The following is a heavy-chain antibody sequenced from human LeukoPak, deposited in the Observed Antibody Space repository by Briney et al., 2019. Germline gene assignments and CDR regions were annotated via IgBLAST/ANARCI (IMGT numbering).Heavy chain of an antibody. CDR2: INPSGGST. J-gene: IGHJ4*02. Sequence: ASVKVSCKASGYTFTSYYMHWVRQAPGQGLEWMGIINPSGGSTSYAQKFQGRVTMTRDTSTSTVYMELSSLRSEDTAVYYCAGDRDYVWGGSGSLFDYWGQGTLVTVSS. CDR1: GYTFTSYY. D-gene: IGHD3-16*01. CDR3: AGDRDYVWGGSGSLFDY. V-gene: IGHV1-46*01.